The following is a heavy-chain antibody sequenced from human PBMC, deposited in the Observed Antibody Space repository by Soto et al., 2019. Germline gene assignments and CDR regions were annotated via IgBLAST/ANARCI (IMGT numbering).Heavy chain of an antibody. J-gene: IGHJ4*02. V-gene: IGHV3-15*07. D-gene: IGHD1-26*01. CDR2: IKTKTHGETT. CDR3: TTGSVEGY. CDR1: GFTISSAW. Sequence: EVQLVESGGGLVKPGGSLRLSCAASGFTISSAWMNWVCQAPGKGLEWVGRIKTKTHGETTDYAAPVKGRFTISRDDSENTLSLQMNSLKVEDTAVYYCTTGSVEGYWGQGTLVTVSS.